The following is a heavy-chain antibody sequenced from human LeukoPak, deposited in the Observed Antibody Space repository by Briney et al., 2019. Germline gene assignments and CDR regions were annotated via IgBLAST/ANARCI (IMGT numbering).Heavy chain of an antibody. Sequence: GGSLRLSCSASGFTFSSYAMHWVRQAPGKGLEWVAVIWYDGSNKYYADSVKGRFTISRDNSKNTLYLQMNSLRAEDTAVYYCARGAGDYGGGWYFDLWGRGTLVTVSS. J-gene: IGHJ2*01. CDR1: GFTFSSYA. CDR3: ARGAGDYGGGWYFDL. D-gene: IGHD4-23*01. CDR2: IWYDGSNK. V-gene: IGHV3-33*08.